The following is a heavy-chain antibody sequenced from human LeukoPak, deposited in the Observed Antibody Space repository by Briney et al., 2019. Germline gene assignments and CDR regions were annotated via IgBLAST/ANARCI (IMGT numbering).Heavy chain of an antibody. V-gene: IGHV4-34*01. J-gene: IGHJ6*02. CDR2: INHSRST. D-gene: IGHD6-13*01. CDR3: ARIAAAGFGMDV. Sequence: PSETLSLTCAVYGGSFSGYYWSWIRQPPGKGLEWIGEINHSRSTNYNPSLKSRVTISVDTSKNQFSLKLSSVTAADTAVYYCARIAAAGFGMDVWGQGTTVTVSS. CDR1: GGSFSGYY.